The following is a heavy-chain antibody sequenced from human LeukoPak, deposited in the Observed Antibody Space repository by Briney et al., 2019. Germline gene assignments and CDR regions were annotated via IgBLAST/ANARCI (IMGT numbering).Heavy chain of an antibody. V-gene: IGHV4-34*01. CDR1: GGSFSGYY. CDR3: ARGTMVQVYYYYYYMDV. Sequence: SETLSLTCAVYGGSFSGYYWSWIRQPPGKGLEWIGEINHSGSTNYNPSLKSRVTISVDTSKNQFSLKLSSVTAADTAVYYCARGTMVQVYYYYYYMDVWGKGTTVTVSS. CDR2: INHSGST. D-gene: IGHD3-10*01. J-gene: IGHJ6*03.